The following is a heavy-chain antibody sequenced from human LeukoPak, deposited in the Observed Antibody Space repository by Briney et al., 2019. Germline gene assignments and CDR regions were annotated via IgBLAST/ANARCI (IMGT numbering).Heavy chain of an antibody. CDR3: ARRFSSGWYFDN. CDR1: GNSFTSYW. J-gene: IGHJ4*02. Sequence: GASLKISCKGSGNSFTSYWIGWERQTPGKGLGGRGIIYPGDSANRYHPSFQGQVTTSADKSISTAYLQWSSRKASDAAMYYCARRFSSGWYFDNWGQGILVTVSS. CDR2: IYPGDSAN. D-gene: IGHD6-19*01. V-gene: IGHV5-51*01.